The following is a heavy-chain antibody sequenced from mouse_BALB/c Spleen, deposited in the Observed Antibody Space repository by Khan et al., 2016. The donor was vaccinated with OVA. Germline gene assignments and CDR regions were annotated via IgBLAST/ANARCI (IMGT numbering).Heavy chain of an antibody. D-gene: IGHD1-1*01. J-gene: IGHJ2*01. CDR3: ERKNGSDFDY. CDR1: GYSFTGYF. CDR2: INPHIGET. Sequence: IQLVQSGPELVKPGASVKISCKASGYSFTGYFMNWVMQSHGKSLEWIGRINPHIGETLYNQKFKGKATLTVDESSRTAHMELRSLASEDSAVYYCERKNGSDFDYWGQGTTLTVSS. V-gene: IGHV1-20*02.